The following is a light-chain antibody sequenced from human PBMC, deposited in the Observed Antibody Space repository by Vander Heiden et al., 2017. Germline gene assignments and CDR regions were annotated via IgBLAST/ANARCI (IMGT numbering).Light chain of an antibody. CDR3: QQYGNF. CDR2: GAS. J-gene: IGKJ2*01. Sequence: ENVLTQSQGILSLSPGERATLSCRASQSVSNNYLAWYQQRPGQAPRLLINGASNRAAGIPDRFSGSGSGTDFTLTISRLETEDFAVYYCQQYGNFFGQGTKLEI. V-gene: IGKV3-20*01. CDR1: QSVSNNY.